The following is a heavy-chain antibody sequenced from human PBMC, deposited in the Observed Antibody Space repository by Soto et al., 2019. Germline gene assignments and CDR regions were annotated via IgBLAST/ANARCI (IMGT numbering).Heavy chain of an antibody. CDR1: GFTFSSYG. CDR2: ISYDGSNK. J-gene: IGHJ4*02. CDR3: AKDQDYGDYGGYFDY. V-gene: IGHV3-30*18. D-gene: IGHD4-17*01. Sequence: QVPLVESGGGVVQPGRSLRLSCAASGFTFSSYGMHWVRQAPGKGLEWVAVISYDGSNKYYADSVKGRFTISRDNSKNTLYLQMISLRAEDTAVYYCAKDQDYGDYGGYFDYWGQGTLVTVSS.